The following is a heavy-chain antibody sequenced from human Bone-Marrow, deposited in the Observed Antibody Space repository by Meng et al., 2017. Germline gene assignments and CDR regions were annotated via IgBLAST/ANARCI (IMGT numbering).Heavy chain of an antibody. V-gene: IGHV4-38-2*02. D-gene: IGHD5-18*01. Sequence: SETLSLTCSVSGYSISSGYYWGWIRQPPGKGLEWIGSIYHSGSTYYNPSLKSRVTISVDTSKNQFSLKLSSVTAADTAVYYCATGGDTATATIDYWGQGTLVTVSS. CDR3: ATGGDTATATIDY. J-gene: IGHJ4*02. CDR2: IYHSGST. CDR1: GYSISSGYY.